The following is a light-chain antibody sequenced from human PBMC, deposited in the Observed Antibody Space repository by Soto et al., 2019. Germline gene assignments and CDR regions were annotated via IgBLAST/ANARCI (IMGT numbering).Light chain of an antibody. CDR2: GAS. Sequence: VLTQPPESLAVSLGERATINCRASQSVSSDLAWYQQRPGQAPRLLIYGASKRAIGLPARFSGSGSGTEFTLTITSLQSEDCAVYYCQQYNNCPQTFGQGTRLE. V-gene: IGKV3-15*01. J-gene: IGKJ5*01. CDR3: QQYNNCPQT. CDR1: QSVSSD.